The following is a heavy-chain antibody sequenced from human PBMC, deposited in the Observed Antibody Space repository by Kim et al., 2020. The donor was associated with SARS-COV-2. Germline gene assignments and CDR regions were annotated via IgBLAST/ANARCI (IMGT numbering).Heavy chain of an antibody. CDR2: IRRSSTRI. V-gene: IGHV3-48*03. J-gene: IGHJ4*02. CDR1: GFRLSNYD. CDR3: ATQAASDGWYFDY. Sequence: GGSLRLSCVASGFRLSNYDMSWVRQTPGKGLEWVSSIRRSSTRIYYADSVRGRFTISRDNPKNALYLQMNSLRAEDTAVYYCATQAASDGWYFDYWGRGTMVTVSS. D-gene: IGHD6-19*01.